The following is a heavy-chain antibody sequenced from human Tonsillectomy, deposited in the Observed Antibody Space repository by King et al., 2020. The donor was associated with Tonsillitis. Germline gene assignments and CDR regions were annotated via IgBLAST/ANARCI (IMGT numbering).Heavy chain of an antibody. CDR3: ARRSSAYYYYMDV. CDR1: GFTFSDYY. Sequence: HVQLVESGGGLVKPGGSLRLSCVASGFTFSDYYMTWIRQAPGKGLECVSYISSSSNYTNYADSVKGRFTISRDNAKNSLFLQMNSLRAEDPAMYYCARRSSAYYYYMDVWGKGTTVTVSS. CDR2: ISSSSNYT. J-gene: IGHJ6*03. V-gene: IGHV3-11*05.